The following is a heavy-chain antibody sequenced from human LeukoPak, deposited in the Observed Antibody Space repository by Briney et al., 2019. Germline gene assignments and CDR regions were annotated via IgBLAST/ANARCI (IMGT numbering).Heavy chain of an antibody. J-gene: IGHJ4*02. Sequence: GGSLRLSCAASGFTFSSHWMSWVRQAPGKGLERVANINQDGSEKYYVDSVKGRFIISRDNVKNSLYLQMNSLRAEDTAVYYCARDGFDEGLYFDYWGQGNLVTVSS. CDR2: INQDGSEK. CDR1: GFTFSSHW. CDR3: ARDGFDEGLYFDY. D-gene: IGHD3-9*01. V-gene: IGHV3-7*01.